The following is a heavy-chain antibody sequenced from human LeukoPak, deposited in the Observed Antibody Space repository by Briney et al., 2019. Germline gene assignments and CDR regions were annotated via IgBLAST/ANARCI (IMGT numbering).Heavy chain of an antibody. J-gene: IGHJ3*02. CDR2: ISRDGTVT. Sequence: PGGSLRLSCVGSQFSFTNNWMRWVRQVPGKGLMWVSRISRDGTVTDYADSVKGRFAISRDNAKNTLYLEMNSLRGEDTGLFYCVREVGAPGSFDIWGQGTLVTVSS. CDR3: VREVGAPGSFDI. CDR1: QFSFTNNW. D-gene: IGHD1-26*01. V-gene: IGHV3-74*01.